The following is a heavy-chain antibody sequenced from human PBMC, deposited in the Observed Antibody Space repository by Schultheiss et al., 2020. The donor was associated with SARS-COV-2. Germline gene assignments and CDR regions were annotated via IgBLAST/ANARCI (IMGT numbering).Heavy chain of an antibody. V-gene: IGHV4-34*01. CDR1: GGSFSRYY. CDR2: INHSGRA. Sequence: SETLSLTCAVSGGSFSRYYWTWIRQPPGKGLEWICEINHSGRAIYNPSLEGRVTISLHTSKNQSSLNLNSVTAADTAVYYCARSPRLPFYYYYGMDVWGQGTTVTVSS. J-gene: IGHJ6*02. CDR3: ARSPRLPFYYYYGMDV.